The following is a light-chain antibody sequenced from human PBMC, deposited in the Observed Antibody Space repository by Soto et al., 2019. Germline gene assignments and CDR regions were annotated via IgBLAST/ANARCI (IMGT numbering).Light chain of an antibody. V-gene: IGKV3-20*01. CDR1: QSVSSAY. J-gene: IGKJ2*01. CDR3: HQFGISPYT. CDR2: GAS. Sequence: EIVLTQSPGTLSLSPGERATLSCRASQSVSSAYILWFQQKPGQAPRLLIYGASYRAAGIPDRFGGSGSGTDFTLTISRLEPEDFAVYYRHQFGISPYTFGQGTKLEIK.